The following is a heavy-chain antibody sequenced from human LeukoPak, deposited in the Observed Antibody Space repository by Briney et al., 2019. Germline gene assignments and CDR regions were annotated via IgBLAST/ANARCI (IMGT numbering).Heavy chain of an antibody. J-gene: IGHJ4*02. V-gene: IGHV4-61*02. Sequence: SETLSLTCTVSGGSISSGSYYWSWIRQPAGKGLEWIGRIYTSGSTNYNPSLKSRVTISVDTSKNQFSLKLSSVTAADTAVYYCARSRYYYDSSGYPHVGKFDHWGQGTLVTVSS. CDR2: IYTSGST. CDR1: GGSISSGSYY. D-gene: IGHD3-22*01. CDR3: ARSRYYYDSSGYPHVGKFDH.